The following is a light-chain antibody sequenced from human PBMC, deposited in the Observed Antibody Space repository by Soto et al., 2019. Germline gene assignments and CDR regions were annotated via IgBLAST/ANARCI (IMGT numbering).Light chain of an antibody. V-gene: IGKV2-28*01. CDR3: IQTLQAPYS. CDR2: LVS. CDR1: QSLRHHNGYYY. J-gene: IGKJ2*01. Sequence: DIVMTQSPLSLPVTPGEPASISCRSSQSLRHHNGYYYMDWYLQKPGQSPQVLIYLVSNRASGVPDRVSGSGSGTVVTLKISRVEAEDVGVYYCIQTLQAPYSFGQGTKLEIK.